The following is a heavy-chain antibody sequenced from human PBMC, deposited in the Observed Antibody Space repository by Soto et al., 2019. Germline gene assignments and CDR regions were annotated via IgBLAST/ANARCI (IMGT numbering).Heavy chain of an antibody. CDR1: GFTFSSYG. V-gene: IGHV3-33*01. D-gene: IGHD6-13*01. J-gene: IGHJ5*02. Sequence: TGGSLRLSCAASGFTFSSYGMHWVRQAPGKGLEWVAVIWYDGSNKYYADSVKGRFTISRDNSKNTLYLQMNSLRAEDTAVYYCARDPARIAAAGPNWIDPWGQGTLVTVSS. CDR3: ARDPARIAAAGPNWIDP. CDR2: IWYDGSNK.